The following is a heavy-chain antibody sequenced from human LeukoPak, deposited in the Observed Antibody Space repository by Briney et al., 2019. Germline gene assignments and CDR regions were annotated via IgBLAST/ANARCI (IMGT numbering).Heavy chain of an antibody. J-gene: IGHJ4*02. CDR3: VRVDSSNWYEYRGYFDY. CDR2: IYTSGST. D-gene: IGHD6-13*01. CDR1: GGSISSGSYY. V-gene: IGHV4-61*02. Sequence: SETLSLTCTVSGGSISSGSYYWSWIRQPAGKGLEWIGRIYTSGSTNYNPSLKSRVTISVDTSKNQFSLKLSSVTAADTAVYYCVRVDSSNWYEYRGYFDYWGQGTLVTVSS.